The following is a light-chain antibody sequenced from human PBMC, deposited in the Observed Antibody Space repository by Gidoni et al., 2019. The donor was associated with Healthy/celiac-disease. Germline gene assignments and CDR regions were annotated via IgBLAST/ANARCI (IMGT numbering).Light chain of an antibody. J-gene: IGKJ5*01. V-gene: IGKV3-20*01. CDR1: QSVSSSY. Sequence: EIVSTQSPGTLSLSPGERATLSCRASQSVSSSYLAWYQQKPGQAPRLLIYGASSRATGIPDRFSGSGSATDFTLTISRLEPEDFAVYYCQQYGSSPLVTFGQGTRLEIK. CDR3: QQYGSSPLVT. CDR2: GAS.